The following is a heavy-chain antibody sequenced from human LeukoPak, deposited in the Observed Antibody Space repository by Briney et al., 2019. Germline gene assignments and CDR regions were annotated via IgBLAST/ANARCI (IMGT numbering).Heavy chain of an antibody. D-gene: IGHD3-10*01. Sequence: ASVKVSCKASGGTFSNYAISWVRQAPGQGLEWMGWINPNSGGTNYAQKFQGRVTMTRDTSISTAYMELSRLRSDDTAVYYCARDSFRITMVRGVIPTGYWGQGTLVTVSS. CDR3: ARDSFRITMVRGVIPTGY. V-gene: IGHV1-2*02. CDR2: INPNSGGT. CDR1: GGTFSNYA. J-gene: IGHJ4*02.